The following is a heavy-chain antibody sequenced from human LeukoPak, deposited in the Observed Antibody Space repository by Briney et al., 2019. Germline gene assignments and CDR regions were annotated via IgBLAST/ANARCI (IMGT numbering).Heavy chain of an antibody. Sequence: ASVKVSCKASGYTFTSYAMNWVRQAPGQGLEWMGIINPSGGSTSYAQKFQGRVTMTRDMSTSTVYMELSSLRSEDTAVYYCASGKYYDFWSGYYMGYYYYYMDVWGKGTTVTVSS. CDR2: INPSGGST. CDR1: GYTFTSYA. V-gene: IGHV1-46*01. CDR3: ASGKYYDFWSGYYMGYYYYYMDV. D-gene: IGHD3-3*01. J-gene: IGHJ6*03.